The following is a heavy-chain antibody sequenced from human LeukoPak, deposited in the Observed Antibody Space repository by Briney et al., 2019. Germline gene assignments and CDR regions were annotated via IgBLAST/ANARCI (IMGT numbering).Heavy chain of an antibody. V-gene: IGHV4-39*01. CDR3: ASVDRGVTSYNWFDP. CDR2: IYFGGSGGT. J-gene: IGHJ5*02. CDR1: GGSFSRTNYF. Sequence: SETLSLPCTVSGGSFSRTNYFWGWIRQPPGKGLEWIGTIYFGGSGGTYYNPSLRRRVTISVDTSKNQFSLKLSSVTAADTAVYYCASVDRGVTSYNWFDPWGQGTLVTVSS. D-gene: IGHD3-10*01.